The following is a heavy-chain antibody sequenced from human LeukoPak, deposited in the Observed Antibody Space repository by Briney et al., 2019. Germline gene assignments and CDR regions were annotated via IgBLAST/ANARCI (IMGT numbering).Heavy chain of an antibody. CDR3: ATTLSGYDPSDY. CDR2: FDPEDGET. J-gene: IGHJ4*02. CDR1: GYTLTELS. Sequence: VASVKVSCKVSGYTLTELSMHWVRQAPGKGLEWMGGFDPEDGETIYAQKFQGRVTMTEDTSTDTAYMELSSLRSEDTAVYYCATTLSGYDPSDYWGQGTLVTVPS. D-gene: IGHD5-12*01. V-gene: IGHV1-24*01.